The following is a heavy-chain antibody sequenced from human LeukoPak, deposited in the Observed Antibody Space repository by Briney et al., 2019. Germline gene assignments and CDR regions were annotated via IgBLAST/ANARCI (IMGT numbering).Heavy chain of an antibody. J-gene: IGHJ6*03. D-gene: IGHD5-12*01. V-gene: IGHV3-74*01. Sequence: GGSLRLSCAASGFTFSSHWMHWVRQAPGKGLVWVSRVNSDGTGTTYADSVEGRFTISRDNAKNTVYLQMHSLRAEDTAIYYCIRTLIVATSPYMDVWGKGTTVTVSS. CDR1: GFTFSSHW. CDR2: VNSDGTGT. CDR3: IRTLIVATSPYMDV.